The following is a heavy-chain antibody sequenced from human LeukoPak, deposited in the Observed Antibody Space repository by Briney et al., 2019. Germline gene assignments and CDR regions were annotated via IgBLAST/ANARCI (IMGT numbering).Heavy chain of an antibody. V-gene: IGHV3-74*01. CDR2: INTDGSNT. CDR1: GFTFSRYW. CDR3: ARSGGTYSFDM. J-gene: IGHJ3*02. D-gene: IGHD1-26*01. Sequence: GGSLRLSCAASGFTFSRYWMHWVRQAPGKGLVWVSRINTDGSNTTYADSMKGRFSISRDNAKNTLYLQMNSLGAEDTAVYYCARSGGTYSFDMWGQGTMVTVSS.